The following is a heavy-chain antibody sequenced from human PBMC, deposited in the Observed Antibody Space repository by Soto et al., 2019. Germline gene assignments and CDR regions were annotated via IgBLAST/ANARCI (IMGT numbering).Heavy chain of an antibody. J-gene: IGHJ4*02. CDR2: INTGNGDT. CDR3: ARDRVGNDY. V-gene: IGHV1-3*04. CDR1: GYTFTTYS. Sequence: ASVKVSCKASGYTFTTYSMHWVRQAPGQSLEWLGWINTGNGDTRYPQKFQGRVTVTRDTSASTVYMELSSLNSEDTAVYYCARDRVGNDYWGQGTQVTVSS.